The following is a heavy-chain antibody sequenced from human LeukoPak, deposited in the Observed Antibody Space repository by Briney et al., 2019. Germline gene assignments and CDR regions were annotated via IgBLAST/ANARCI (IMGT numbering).Heavy chain of an antibody. CDR2: ISSISSYI. Sequence: ETGGSLRLSCAASGFIFSSYAMTWVRQAPGKGLEWVSSISSISSYIYYADSVKGRFTISRDNAKNSLYLQMNSLRAEDTAVYYCAREWQNYDILTGYQLYYFDYWGQGTLVTVSS. V-gene: IGHV3-21*01. D-gene: IGHD3-9*01. J-gene: IGHJ4*02. CDR1: GFIFSSYA. CDR3: AREWQNYDILTGYQLYYFDY.